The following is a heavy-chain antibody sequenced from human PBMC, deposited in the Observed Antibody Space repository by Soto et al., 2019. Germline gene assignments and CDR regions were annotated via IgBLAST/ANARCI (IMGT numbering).Heavy chain of an antibody. CDR3: ARDSGFGSGWYYFDY. Sequence: ASVKVSCKASGYAFTSYGISWVRQAPGQGLEWMGWISAYNGNTNYAQKLQGRVTMTTDTSTSTAYMELRSLRSDDTAVYYCARDSGFGSGWYYFDYWGQGTLVTVSS. V-gene: IGHV1-18*01. CDR1: GYAFTSYG. J-gene: IGHJ4*02. CDR2: ISAYNGNT. D-gene: IGHD6-19*01.